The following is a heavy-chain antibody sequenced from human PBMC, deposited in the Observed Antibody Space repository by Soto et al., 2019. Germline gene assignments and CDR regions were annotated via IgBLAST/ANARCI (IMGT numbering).Heavy chain of an antibody. CDR1: GFSFSTYA. J-gene: IGHJ5*02. D-gene: IGHD2-2*01. Sequence: EVQLLESGGGLVQPGGSLRLSCAASGFSFSTYAMSWVRQAPGKGLGWVSGISAGGGNTYYADSMRGRFTISRDNSKNTVDLQISSLRAEDTALYYCAKHSEYQLLSWLDPWGLGTLVTVSS. CDR3: AKHSEYQLLSWLDP. CDR2: ISAGGGNT. V-gene: IGHV3-23*01.